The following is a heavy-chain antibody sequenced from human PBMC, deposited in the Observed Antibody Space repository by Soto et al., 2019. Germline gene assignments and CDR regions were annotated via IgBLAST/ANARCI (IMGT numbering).Heavy chain of an antibody. CDR3: ASGGQDFWSGPFDY. J-gene: IGHJ4*02. V-gene: IGHV4-4*07. CDR1: GGSISNYF. D-gene: IGHD3-3*01. CDR2: IDNSGST. Sequence: SETLSLTCTVSGGSISNYFCNWIRQPAGKGLEWIGRIDNSGSTNYNPSLKSRITMSADTSRNQFYLKLNSVTAADTAVYYCASGGQDFWSGPFDYWGQGALVTVS.